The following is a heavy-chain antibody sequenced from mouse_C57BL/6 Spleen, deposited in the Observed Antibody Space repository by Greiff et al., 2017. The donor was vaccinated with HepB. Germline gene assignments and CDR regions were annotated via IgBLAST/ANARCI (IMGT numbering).Heavy chain of an antibody. V-gene: IGHV1-81*01. Sequence: QVQLQQSGAELARPGASVKLSCKASGYTFTSYGISWVKQRTGQGLEWIGEIYPRSGNTYYNEKFKGKATLTADKSSSTAYMELRSLTSEDSAVYFGAAQARGWFAYWGQGTLVTVSA. D-gene: IGHD3-2*02. J-gene: IGHJ3*01. CDR1: GYTFTSYG. CDR2: IYPRSGNT. CDR3: AAQARGWFAY.